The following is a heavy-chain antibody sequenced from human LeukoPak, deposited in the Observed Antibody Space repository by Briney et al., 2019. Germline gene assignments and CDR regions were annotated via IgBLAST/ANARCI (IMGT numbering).Heavy chain of an antibody. J-gene: IGHJ4*02. CDR2: LGDNDGRT. CDR1: GFTFSSYA. D-gene: IGHD3-22*01. V-gene: IGHV3-23*01. CDR3: AMTYDSSDYYPFDY. Sequence: SGGSLRLSCAASGFTFSSYAMSWVRQAPGKGLEWVSALGDNDGRTFYADAVKGRFTISRDNSKNTLYLQMSSLRSEDTAVYYCAMTYDSSDYYPFDYWGQGTLVTVSS.